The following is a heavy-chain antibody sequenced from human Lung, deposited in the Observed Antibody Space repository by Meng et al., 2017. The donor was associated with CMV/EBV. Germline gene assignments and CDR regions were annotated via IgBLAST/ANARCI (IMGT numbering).Heavy chain of an antibody. V-gene: IGHV4-39*07. CDR2: IYYSGST. CDR1: CGAIRSISYY. J-gene: IGHJ4*02. Sequence: LQLQSSGPYWEKPLESRSPTGIVLCGAIRSISYYWGWIRQPPGKGLEWIGSIYYSGSTYYNPSLKSRVTISVDTSKNQFSLKLSSVTAADTAVYYCARADKVRFDYWGQGTLVTVSS. CDR3: ARADKVRFDY.